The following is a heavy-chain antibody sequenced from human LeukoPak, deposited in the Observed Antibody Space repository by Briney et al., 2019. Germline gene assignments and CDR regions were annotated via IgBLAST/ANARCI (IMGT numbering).Heavy chain of an antibody. J-gene: IGHJ5*02. V-gene: IGHV3-48*04. D-gene: IGHD3-22*01. CDR2: IISSSNTI. Sequence: PGGSLRLSCAISGFTFSIHIMNWARHAPGVGLEWVSYIISSSNTIYSADSLKGRFTISRDNAMSSLYLPMNSPRAAATAVYWCTRDEYSSVSHDMMGFDPWGQGTLVTVSS. CDR3: TRDEYSSVSHDMMGFDP. CDR1: GFTFSIHI.